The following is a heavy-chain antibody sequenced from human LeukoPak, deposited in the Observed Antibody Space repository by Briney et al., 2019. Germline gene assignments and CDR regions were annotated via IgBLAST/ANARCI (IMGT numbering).Heavy chain of an antibody. V-gene: IGHV3-30*02. Sequence: GGSLRLSCAASGFTFGSYGMHWVRQAPGKGLEWVAFIRYDGSNKYYADSVKGRFTISRDNSKNTLYLQMNSLRAEDTAVYYCAKRRGSGSYVPFDYWGQGTLVTVSS. D-gene: IGHD1-26*01. CDR1: GFTFGSYG. CDR2: IRYDGSNK. J-gene: IGHJ4*02. CDR3: AKRRGSGSYVPFDY.